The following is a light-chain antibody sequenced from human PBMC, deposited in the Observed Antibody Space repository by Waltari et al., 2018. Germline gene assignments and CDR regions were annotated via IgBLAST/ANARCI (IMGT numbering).Light chain of an antibody. Sequence: SYELTQPPSVSVSPGQTARITCSGDALPKQHGYWYQQKPGQAPVLVIFKDTERPSGIPERFSGSSSGTTVTLTISGVQAEDEADYYCQSADSADTYVVFGGGTKLTVV. CDR2: KDT. CDR1: ALPKQH. CDR3: QSADSADTYVV. J-gene: IGLJ2*01. V-gene: IGLV3-25*03.